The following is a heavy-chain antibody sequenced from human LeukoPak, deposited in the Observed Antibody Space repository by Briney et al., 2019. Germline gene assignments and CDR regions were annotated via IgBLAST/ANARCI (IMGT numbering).Heavy chain of an antibody. V-gene: IGHV1-24*01. D-gene: IGHD3-10*01. J-gene: IGHJ6*03. CDR3: ARAFGELYYYYYMDV. CDR1: GYTLTELS. Sequence: ASVKVSCKVSGYTLTELSMHWVRQAPGKGLEWMGGFDPEDGETIYAQKFQGRVTITADESTSTAYMELSSLRSEDTAVYYCARAFGELYYYYYMDVWGKGTTVTISS. CDR2: FDPEDGET.